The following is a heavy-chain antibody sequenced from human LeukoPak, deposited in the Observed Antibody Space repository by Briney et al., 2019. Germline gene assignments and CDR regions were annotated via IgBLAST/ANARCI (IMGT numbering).Heavy chain of an antibody. J-gene: IGHJ3*02. V-gene: IGHV3-21*01. CDR2: ISSGHSYI. CDR3: ARDRDYNWDAFDI. Sequence: GGSLRLSCAASGFTFSGYNMNWVRQAPGKGLEWVSSISSGHSYIYYADSVKGRFTISRDNAKNSVSLLMNSLRAEDTAVYYCARDRDYNWDAFDIWGQGTMVTVSS. CDR1: GFTFSGYN. D-gene: IGHD4-11*01.